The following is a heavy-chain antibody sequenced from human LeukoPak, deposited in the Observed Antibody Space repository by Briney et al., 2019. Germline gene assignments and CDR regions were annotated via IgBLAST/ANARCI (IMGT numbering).Heavy chain of an antibody. Sequence: GGSLRLSCAASGFTFSSYAMNWVRQAPGKGLEWVSSISGRGGSTYYADSVKGRFTISRDNSKNTLYLQMNSLRAEDTAVYYCAKDPFYCGGDCYPYYFDYWGQGTLVTVSS. CDR1: GFTFSSYA. J-gene: IGHJ4*02. D-gene: IGHD2-21*02. V-gene: IGHV3-23*01. CDR3: AKDPFYCGGDCYPYYFDY. CDR2: ISGRGGST.